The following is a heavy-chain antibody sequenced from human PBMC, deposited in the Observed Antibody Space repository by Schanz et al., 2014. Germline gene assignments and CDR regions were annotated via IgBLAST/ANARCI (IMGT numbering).Heavy chain of an antibody. J-gene: IGHJ4*02. CDR2: IKKDGSEK. Sequence: EVQLVESGGGLVQPGGSLRLSCAASGFTFRGYAMSWVRQAPGRGLEWVANIKKDGSEKYYVDSVKGRFTISRDNAKSSLYLQMNSLRVEDTAVYYCAASSGWHPSTDYWGQGTLVAVSS. V-gene: IGHV3-7*03. CDR1: GFTFRGYA. CDR3: AASSGWHPSTDY. D-gene: IGHD6-19*01.